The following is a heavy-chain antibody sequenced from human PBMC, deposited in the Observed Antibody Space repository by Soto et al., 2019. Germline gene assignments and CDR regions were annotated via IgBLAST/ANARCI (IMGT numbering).Heavy chain of an antibody. J-gene: IGHJ4*02. D-gene: IGHD2-15*01. Sequence: QVQLVPYGTEVKKPGASVTVSCKTYGYTFTHYGISWVRQAPGHGPEWMGWIGGYNGNTDYAQNLQGRVTMTTDTSPSTDYMDLRSPRSDYTAVYYCARVRYGRGGSRHSNPRKYWGQGTLVTVSS. CDR3: ARVRYGRGGSRHSNPRKY. V-gene: IGHV1-18*01. CDR1: GYTFTHYG. CDR2: IGGYNGNT.